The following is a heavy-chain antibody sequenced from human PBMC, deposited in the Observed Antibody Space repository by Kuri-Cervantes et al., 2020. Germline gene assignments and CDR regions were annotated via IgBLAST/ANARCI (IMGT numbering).Heavy chain of an antibody. CDR2: ISYDGSNK. J-gene: IGHJ5*02. D-gene: IGHD1-26*01. CDR3: AREVYSGSYLGWFDP. Sequence: GESLKISCAASGFTFSSYAMHRVRQAPGKGLEWVAVISYDGSNKYYADSVKGRFTISRDNSKNTLYLQMNSLRAEDTAVYYCAREVYSGSYLGWFDPWGQGTLVTVSS. CDR1: GFTFSSYA. V-gene: IGHV3-30-3*01.